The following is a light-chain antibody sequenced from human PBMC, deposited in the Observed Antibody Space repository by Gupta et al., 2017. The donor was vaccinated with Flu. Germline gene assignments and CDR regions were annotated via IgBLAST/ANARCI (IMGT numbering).Light chain of an antibody. J-gene: IGKJ4*01. CDR1: QSVSSY. CDR3: QQRCNWPLT. V-gene: IGKV3-11*01. Sequence: ELVLTQSPATLSLSPGERATLSCRASQSVSSYLAWYQQKPGQAPRLLIYDASNSATGIPARFSGSGSGTEFTLTTISLEPEDFAVYYCQQRCNWPLTFGGGTKVEIK. CDR2: DAS.